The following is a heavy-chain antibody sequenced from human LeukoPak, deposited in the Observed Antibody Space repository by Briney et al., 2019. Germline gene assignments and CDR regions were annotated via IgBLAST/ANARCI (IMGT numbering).Heavy chain of an antibody. J-gene: IGHJ6*03. D-gene: IGHD6-13*01. V-gene: IGHV1-24*01. CDR3: ACSSSPRRSYYYYMDV. Sequence: ASVKVSCKASGYTFTSYYMHWVRQAPGKGLERMGGFDPEDGETIYAQKFQGRVTMTEDTSTDAAYMELSSLRSEDTAVYYCACSSSPRRSYYYYMDVWGKGTTVTISS. CDR1: GYTFTSYY. CDR2: FDPEDGET.